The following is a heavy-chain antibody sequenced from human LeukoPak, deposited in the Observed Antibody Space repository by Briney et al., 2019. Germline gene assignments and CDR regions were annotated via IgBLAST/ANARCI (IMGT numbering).Heavy chain of an antibody. CDR3: ARTYTAMVPSYYYYMDV. D-gene: IGHD5-18*01. J-gene: IGHJ6*03. CDR2: IYYSGST. Sequence: PSETLSLTCTVSGGSISSYYWSWIRQPPGKGLEWIGYIYYSGSTNYNPSLKSRVTISVDTSKNQFSLKLSSVTAAGTAVYYCARTYTAMVPSYYYYMDVWGKGTTVTVSS. V-gene: IGHV4-59*01. CDR1: GGSISSYY.